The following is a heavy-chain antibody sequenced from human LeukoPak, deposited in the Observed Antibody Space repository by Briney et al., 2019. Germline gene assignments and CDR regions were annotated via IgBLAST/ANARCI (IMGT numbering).Heavy chain of an antibody. D-gene: IGHD3-10*01. CDR1: GFAFNSYV. CDR2: IWFDGSHE. J-gene: IGHJ3*02. V-gene: IGHV3-33*06. Sequence: GGSLRLSCAASGFAFNSYVIHWVRQAPGKGLEWVAIIWFDGSHEDYADSVKGRFTISRDNSKNTLYLQMNSLRAEDTAVYYCAKDIVVASGTKSAFDIWGQGTMVTVSS. CDR3: AKDIVVASGTKSAFDI.